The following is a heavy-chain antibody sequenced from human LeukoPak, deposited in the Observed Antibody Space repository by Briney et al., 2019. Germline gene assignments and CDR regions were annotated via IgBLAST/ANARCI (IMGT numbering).Heavy chain of an antibody. J-gene: IGHJ4*02. CDR3: AKDRGYSGYGYFDY. V-gene: IGHV3-23*01. D-gene: IGHD5-12*01. Sequence: GGSLGLSCAASGFTFSSYAMSWVRQAPGKGLEWVSAISGSGGSTYYADSVKGRFTISRDNSKNALYLQMNSLRAEDTAVYYCAKDRGYSGYGYFDYWGQGTLVTVSS. CDR2: ISGSGGST. CDR1: GFTFSSYA.